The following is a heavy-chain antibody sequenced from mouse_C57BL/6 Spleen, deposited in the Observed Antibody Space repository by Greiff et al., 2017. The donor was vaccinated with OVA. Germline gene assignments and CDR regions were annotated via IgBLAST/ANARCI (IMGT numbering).Heavy chain of an antibody. CDR2: INYDGSST. J-gene: IGHJ3*01. D-gene: IGHD2-4*01. CDR3: ARGDYDGFAY. V-gene: IGHV5-16*01. Sequence: EVKLMESEGGLVQPGRSMKLSCTASGFTFSDYYMAWVRQVPEKGLEWVANINYDGSSTYYLDSLKSRFIISRDNAKNILYLQMSSLKSEDTATYYCARGDYDGFAYWGQGTLVTVSA. CDR1: GFTFSDYY.